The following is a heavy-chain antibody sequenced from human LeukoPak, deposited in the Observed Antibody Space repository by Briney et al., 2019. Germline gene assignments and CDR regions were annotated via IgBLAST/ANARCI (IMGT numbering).Heavy chain of an antibody. CDR2: IFHGGST. Sequence: SETLSLTCTVSGGSISSGAYFWSWIRQPPGKGLDWIGCIFHGGSTYYNPSLRSRVTLSVDKSKNQFSLKLSSVTAADTAVYYCVRGNGYAPWFDPWGKGTLVTVSS. CDR3: VRGNGYAPWFDP. D-gene: IGHD5-12*01. J-gene: IGHJ5*02. CDR1: GGSISSGAYF. V-gene: IGHV4-30-2*01.